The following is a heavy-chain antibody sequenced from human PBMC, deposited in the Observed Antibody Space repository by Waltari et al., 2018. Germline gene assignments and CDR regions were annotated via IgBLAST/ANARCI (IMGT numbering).Heavy chain of an antibody. V-gene: IGHV3-21*01. Sequence: EVQLVDSGGGLVKPGGSLRLSCAASGFHFSTYSMNWVRQVPGKGLEWVSSISSSSSSIYYADSVKGRFTISRDNAKNSLDLQMNSLRVEDTAVYYCARGRIYHDSSASGYYFDYWGQGTLVAVSS. CDR1: GFHFSTYS. CDR3: ARGRIYHDSSASGYYFDY. CDR2: ISSSSSSI. D-gene: IGHD3-22*01. J-gene: IGHJ4*02.